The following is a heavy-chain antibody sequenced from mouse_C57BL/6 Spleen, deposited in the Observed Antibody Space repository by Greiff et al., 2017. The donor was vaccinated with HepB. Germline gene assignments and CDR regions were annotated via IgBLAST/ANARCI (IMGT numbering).Heavy chain of an antibody. CDR2: INPNNGGT. J-gene: IGHJ3*01. D-gene: IGHD2-5*01. CDR3: ARERDAYYSNLFAY. V-gene: IGHV1-26*01. CDR1: GYTFTDYY. Sequence: EVQLQQSGPELVKPGASVKISCKASGYTFTDYYMNWVKQSHGKSLEWIGDINPNNGGTSYNQQFKGKATLTVDKSSSTAYMELRSLTSEDSAVYYCARERDAYYSNLFAYWGQGTLVTVSA.